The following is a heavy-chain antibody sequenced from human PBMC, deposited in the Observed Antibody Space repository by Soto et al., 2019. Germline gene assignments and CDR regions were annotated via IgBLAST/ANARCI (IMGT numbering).Heavy chain of an antibody. CDR3: ATKAWDPPRWFDP. V-gene: IGHV4-4*02. Sequence: SETLSLTCAVSGGSISSNNWWSWVRQPPGKGLEWIGEIYHSGSTNYDPSLKSRVTISVDKSKNQFSLKLSSVTAADTAVYYCATKAWDPPRWFDPWGQGTLVTVSS. CDR2: IYHSGST. CDR1: GGSISSNNW. J-gene: IGHJ5*02. D-gene: IGHD1-26*01.